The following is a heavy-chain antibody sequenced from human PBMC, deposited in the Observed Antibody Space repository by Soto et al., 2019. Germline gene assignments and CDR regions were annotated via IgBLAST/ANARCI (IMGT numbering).Heavy chain of an antibody. CDR1: GYTFTSYA. Sequence: QVQLVQSGAEVKKPGASVKVSCKASGYTFTSYAMHWVRQAPGQRLEWMGWINAGNGNTNYSQKFQGRVTITRDTSASTAYMELSSLRSEDTAVYYCASSRITMVPYGMDVWGQGTTVTVSS. CDR3: ASSRITMVPYGMDV. D-gene: IGHD3-10*01. J-gene: IGHJ6*02. V-gene: IGHV1-3*01. CDR2: INAGNGNT.